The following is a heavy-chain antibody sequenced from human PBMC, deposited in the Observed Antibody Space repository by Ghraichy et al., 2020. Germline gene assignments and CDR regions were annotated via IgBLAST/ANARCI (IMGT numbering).Heavy chain of an antibody. CDR3: ARDSRRFGEPDY. Sequence: LSLTCAASGFTFSSYAMHWVRQAPGKGLEWVAVISYDGSNKYYADSVKGRFTISRDNSKNTLYLQMNSLRAEDTAVYYCARDSRRFGEPDYWGQGTLVTVSS. CDR1: GFTFSSYA. D-gene: IGHD3-10*01. V-gene: IGHV3-30*04. CDR2: ISYDGSNK. J-gene: IGHJ4*02.